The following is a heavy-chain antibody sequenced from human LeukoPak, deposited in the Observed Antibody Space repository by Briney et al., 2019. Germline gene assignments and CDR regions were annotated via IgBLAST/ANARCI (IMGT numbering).Heavy chain of an antibody. J-gene: IGHJ6*03. CDR3: ARDRYCTSTSCDAGYSYYNMDV. CDR2: ISSSSSYI. V-gene: IGHV3-21*01. CDR1: GFTFSSYS. Sequence: TGGSLRLSCAASGFTFSSYSMNWVRQAPGKGLEWVSSISSSSSYIYYADSVKGRFTISRDIAKNSLFLQMNSLRAEDTAVYYCARDRYCTSTSCDAGYSYYNMDVWGRGTTVTVSS. D-gene: IGHD2-2*01.